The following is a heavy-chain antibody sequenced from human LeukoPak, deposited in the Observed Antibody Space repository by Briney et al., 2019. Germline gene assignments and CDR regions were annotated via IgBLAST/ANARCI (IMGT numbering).Heavy chain of an antibody. Sequence: SETLSLTCTVSGGSISSYYWSWIRQPAGKGLEWIGRIYTSGNTNYNPSLKSRVTMSVDTSKNQFSLKLSSVTAAGTAVYYCARVLGVVGARRRVIDYWGQGTLVTVSS. J-gene: IGHJ4*02. CDR3: ARVLGVVGARRRVIDY. V-gene: IGHV4-4*07. CDR2: IYTSGNT. CDR1: GGSISSYY. D-gene: IGHD1-26*01.